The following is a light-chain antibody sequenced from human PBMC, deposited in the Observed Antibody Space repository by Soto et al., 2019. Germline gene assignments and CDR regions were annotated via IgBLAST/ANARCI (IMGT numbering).Light chain of an antibody. CDR2: GAS. CDR3: QQYGGSTPQT. V-gene: IGKV3-20*01. CDR1: QSVSSNY. J-gene: IGKJ1*01. Sequence: ESVLTQSPGTLSLSPGERATLSCRASQSVSSNYLAWYQQKPGQAPRLLIYGASSRATGIPDRFSGSGSGTDFTLTISRLEPEDFAVYYCQQYGGSTPQTFGQGTKVEIK.